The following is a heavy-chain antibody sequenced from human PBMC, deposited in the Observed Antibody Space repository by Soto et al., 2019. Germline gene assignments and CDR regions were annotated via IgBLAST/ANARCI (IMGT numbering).Heavy chain of an antibody. V-gene: IGHV4-38-2*01. CDR2: IFHSGNT. CDR1: GYSSRSGYY. D-gene: IGHD1-1*01. CDR3: ARIGAKRRFFDF. J-gene: IGHJ4*02. Sequence: LSLTYAVSGYSSRSGYYWGWVRQPPGKGLEWIGSIFHSGNTYYTPSLKSRFTMSVDTSKNQFSLSLTSVTAADTAVYYCARIGAKRRFFDFWGQGTLVTVSS.